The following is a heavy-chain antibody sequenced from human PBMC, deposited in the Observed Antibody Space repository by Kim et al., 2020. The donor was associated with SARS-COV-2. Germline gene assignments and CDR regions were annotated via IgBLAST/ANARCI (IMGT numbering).Heavy chain of an antibody. CDR1: GYTFTGYY. V-gene: IGHV1-2*04. Sequence: ASVKVSCKASGYTFTGYYMHWVRQAPGQGLEWMGWINPNSGGTNYAQKFQGWVTMTRDTSISTAYMELSRLRSDDTAVYYCARTDYYGSGGGMDVWGQGTTVTVSS. CDR2: INPNSGGT. J-gene: IGHJ6*02. CDR3: ARTDYYGSGGGMDV. D-gene: IGHD3-10*01.